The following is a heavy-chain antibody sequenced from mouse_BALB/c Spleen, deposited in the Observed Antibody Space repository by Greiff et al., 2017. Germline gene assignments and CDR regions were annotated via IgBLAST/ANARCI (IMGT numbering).Heavy chain of an antibody. CDR3: ARKGYGSYYFDY. Sequence: EVKLLESGPGLVKPSQSLSLTCTVTGYSITSDYAWNWIRQFPGNKLEWMGYISYSGSTSYNPSLKSRISITRDTSKNQFFLQLNSVTTEDTATYYCARKGYGSYYFDYWGQGTTLTVSS. CDR2: ISYSGST. D-gene: IGHD1-2*01. V-gene: IGHV3-2*02. CDR1: GYSITSDYA. J-gene: IGHJ2*01.